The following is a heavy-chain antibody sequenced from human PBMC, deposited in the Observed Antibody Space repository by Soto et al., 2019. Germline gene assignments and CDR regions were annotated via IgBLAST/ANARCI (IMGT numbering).Heavy chain of an antibody. D-gene: IGHD3-22*01. CDR3: ARDPPNYYDSSGTEPYYYYYGMDV. CDR1: GFTFSSYG. V-gene: IGHV3-33*01. J-gene: IGHJ6*02. Sequence: PGGSLRLSCAASGFTFSSYGMHWVRQAPGKGLEWVAVIWYDGSNKYYADSVKGRFTISRDNSKNTLYLQMNSLRAEDTAVYYCARDPPNYYDSSGTEPYYYYYGMDVWGQGTTVTVSS. CDR2: IWYDGSNK.